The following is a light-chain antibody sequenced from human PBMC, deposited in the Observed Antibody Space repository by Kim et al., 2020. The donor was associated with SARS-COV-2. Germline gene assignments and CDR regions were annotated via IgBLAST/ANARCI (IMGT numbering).Light chain of an antibody. CDR1: QSLTSN. CDR2: GAS. V-gene: IGKV3-15*01. CDR3: QQYNDWPPLT. Sequence: SPGERATLSCRASQSLTSNLAWYQQTPGQAPRLLIYGASTRATGIPARFSGSGSATEFTLTINSLQSEDFAVYYCQQYNDWPPLTFGGGTKVDIK. J-gene: IGKJ4*01.